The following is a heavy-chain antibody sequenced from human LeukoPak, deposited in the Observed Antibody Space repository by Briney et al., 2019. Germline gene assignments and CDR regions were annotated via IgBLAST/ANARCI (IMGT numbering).Heavy chain of an antibody. CDR3: ARAGIVRPRPNY. Sequence: SLRLSCAASGFTFYDYAMHWVRQAPGKGLEWGSGIIWNSGSIGYADSVKGRFTISRDNAKNSLYLQMNSLRAEDTAVYYCARAGIVRPRPNYWGQGTLVTVSS. CDR1: GFTFYDYA. V-gene: IGHV3-9*01. CDR2: IIWNSGSI. D-gene: IGHD1-14*01. J-gene: IGHJ4*02.